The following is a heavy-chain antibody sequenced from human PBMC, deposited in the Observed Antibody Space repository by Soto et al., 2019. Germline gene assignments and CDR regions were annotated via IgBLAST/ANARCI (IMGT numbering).Heavy chain of an antibody. V-gene: IGHV1-8*01. CDR1: GYTFTSYD. Sequence: QVQLVQSGAEVKKPGASVKVSCKASGYTFTSYDINWVRQATGQGLEWMGWMNPNSGNTGYAQKFQGRVTMTRNTSISTAYMELSSLRSEDTAVYYCARGEYYDSSGYYYELDYWGQGNLVTVSS. J-gene: IGHJ4*02. CDR3: ARGEYYDSSGYYYELDY. CDR2: MNPNSGNT. D-gene: IGHD3-22*01.